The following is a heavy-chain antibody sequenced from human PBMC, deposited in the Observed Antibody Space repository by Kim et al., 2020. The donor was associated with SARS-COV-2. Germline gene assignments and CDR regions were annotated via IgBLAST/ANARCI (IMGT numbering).Heavy chain of an antibody. Sequence: GGSLRLSCAASGFTFSSYGMHWVRQAPGKGLEWVAVISYDGSNKYYADSVKGRFTISRDNSKNTLYLQMNSLRAEDTAVYYCAREGYCSSTSYPRTRPTAPYYYYGMDVWGQGTTVTVSS. D-gene: IGHD2-2*01. J-gene: IGHJ6*02. CDR1: GFTFSSYG. V-gene: IGHV3-33*05. CDR3: AREGYCSSTSYPRTRPTAPYYYYGMDV. CDR2: ISYDGSNK.